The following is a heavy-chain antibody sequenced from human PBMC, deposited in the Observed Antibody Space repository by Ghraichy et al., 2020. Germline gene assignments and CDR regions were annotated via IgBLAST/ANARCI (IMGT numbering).Heavy chain of an antibody. CDR1: GGSFSGYY. Sequence: SETLSLTCAVYGGSFSGYYWSWIRQPPGKGLEWIGEINHSGSTNYNPSLKSRVTISVDTSKNQFSLKLSSVTAADTAVYYCASHGAYSTGWYYFEYWGQGILVTVSS. CDR3: ASHGAYSTGWYYFEY. CDR2: INHSGST. V-gene: IGHV4-34*01. J-gene: IGHJ4*02. D-gene: IGHD6-19*01.